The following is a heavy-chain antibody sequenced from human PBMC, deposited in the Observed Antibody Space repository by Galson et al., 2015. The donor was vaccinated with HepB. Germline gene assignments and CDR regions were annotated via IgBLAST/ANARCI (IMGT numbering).Heavy chain of an antibody. D-gene: IGHD3-22*01. V-gene: IGHV4-31*03. Sequence: TLSLTCTVSGGSINSGGNYWSWIRQHPGKGLEWIGYIYYSGSTYYNPSLKSRVTISVDTSKNQFSLKLSSVTAADTAVYYCARTNPPRYYYDSSGYHGRPWFDPWGQGTLVTVSS. CDR3: ARTNPPRYYYDSSGYHGRPWFDP. J-gene: IGHJ5*02. CDR1: GGSINSGGNY. CDR2: IYYSGST.